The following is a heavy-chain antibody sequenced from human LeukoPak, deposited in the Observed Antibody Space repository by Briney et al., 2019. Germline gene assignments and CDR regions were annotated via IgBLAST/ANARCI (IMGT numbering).Heavy chain of an antibody. D-gene: IGHD4/OR15-4a*01. J-gene: IGHJ4*02. V-gene: IGHV6-1*01. CDR2: TYYRSKWYN. CDR1: GDSVSSNSAA. Sequence: SQTLSLTCAISGDSVSSNSAAWNWIRQSPSRGLEWLGRTYYRSKWYNDYAVSVKSQITINPDTSKNQFSLQLNSVTPEDTAVYYCARARLWSPDRSYYFDYWGQGTLVTVSS. CDR3: ARARLWSPDRSYYFDY.